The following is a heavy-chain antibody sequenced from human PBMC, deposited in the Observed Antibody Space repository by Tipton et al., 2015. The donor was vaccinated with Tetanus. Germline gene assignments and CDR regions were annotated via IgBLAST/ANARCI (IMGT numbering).Heavy chain of an antibody. V-gene: IGHV4-59*01. CDR2: IYYSGST. D-gene: IGHD3-3*01. CDR1: GGSISSYN. Sequence: TLSLTCTVSGGSISSYNWSWIRQPPGKGLEWIGYIYYSGSTNYNPSLKSRVTISVDTSKNQFSLELSSVTAADTAVYYCARDRSITIFGVVPMNYYYGMDVWGQGTTVTVSS. CDR3: ARDRSITIFGVVPMNYYYGMDV. J-gene: IGHJ6*02.